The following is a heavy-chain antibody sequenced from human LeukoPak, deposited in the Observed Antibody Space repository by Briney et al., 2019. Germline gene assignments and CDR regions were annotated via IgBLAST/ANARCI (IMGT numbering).Heavy chain of an antibody. CDR3: ARDGVAAAGTDYYYGMDV. D-gene: IGHD6-13*01. CDR2: IYYSGST. J-gene: IGHJ6*02. Sequence: PSETLSLTCTVSGGSISSSSYYWGWIRQPPGKGLEWIGSIYYSGSTYYNPSLKSRVTISVDTSKNQFSLKLSSVTAADTAVYYCARDGVAAAGTDYYYGMDVWGQGTTVTVSS. CDR1: GGSISSSSYY. V-gene: IGHV4-39*07.